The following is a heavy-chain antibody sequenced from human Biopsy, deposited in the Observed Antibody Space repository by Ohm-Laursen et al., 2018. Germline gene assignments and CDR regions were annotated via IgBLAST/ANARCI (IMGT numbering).Heavy chain of an antibody. J-gene: IGHJ3*01. D-gene: IGHD3-16*02. CDR3: ARGIMNPIGGLVARSDVFDV. CDR2: INPNSGGT. CDR1: GYTFTGYY. Sequence: VASVKVSCKASGYTFTGYYMHWVRQAPGQGLEWMGWINPNSGGTNYAQKFQGRVTMTRDTSISTAYMELSRLRSDDTAVYYCARGIMNPIGGLVARSDVFDVWGQGTMVTVSS. V-gene: IGHV1-2*02.